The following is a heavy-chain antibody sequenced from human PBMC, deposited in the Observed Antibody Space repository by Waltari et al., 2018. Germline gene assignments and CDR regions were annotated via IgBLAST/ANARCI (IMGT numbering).Heavy chain of an antibody. J-gene: IGHJ4*02. V-gene: IGHV3-30*02. D-gene: IGHD6-6*01. Sequence: QVQLVESGGGVVQHGGSLRLSCAASGFTFSSYGMHWVRTAPGKGLEWVAFIRYDGSNKYYADSVKGRFTISRDNSKNTLYLQMNSLRAEDTAVYYCAKSKYSSTYGYFDYWGQGTLVTVSS. CDR1: GFTFSSYG. CDR2: IRYDGSNK. CDR3: AKSKYSSTYGYFDY.